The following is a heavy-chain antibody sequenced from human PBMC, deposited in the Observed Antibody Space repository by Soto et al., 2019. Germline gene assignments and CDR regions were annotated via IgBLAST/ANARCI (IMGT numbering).Heavy chain of an antibody. CDR1: GGSFSGYY. CDR2: INHSGST. V-gene: IGHV4-34*01. CDR3: ARGRYCSSTSCYQNWFDP. J-gene: IGHJ5*02. Sequence: LTCAVYGGSFSGYYWSWIRQPPGKGLEWIGEINHSGSTNYNPSLKSRVTISVDTSKNQFSLKLSSVTAADTAVYYCARGRYCSSTSCYQNWFDPWGQGTLVTVSS. D-gene: IGHD2-2*01.